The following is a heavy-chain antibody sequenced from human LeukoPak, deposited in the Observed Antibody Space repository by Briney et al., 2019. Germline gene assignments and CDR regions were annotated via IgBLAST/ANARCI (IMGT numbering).Heavy chain of an antibody. J-gene: IGHJ4*02. CDR3: ARYQLLL. CDR1: GFTFSSYA. D-gene: IGHD2-2*01. CDR2: ISYDGSNK. Sequence: GRSLRLSCAASGFTFSSYAMHWVRQAPGKGLEWVAVISYDGSNKYYADSVKGRFTISRDNSKNTLYLQTNSLRAEDTAVYYCARYQLLLWGQGTLVTVSS. V-gene: IGHV3-30*01.